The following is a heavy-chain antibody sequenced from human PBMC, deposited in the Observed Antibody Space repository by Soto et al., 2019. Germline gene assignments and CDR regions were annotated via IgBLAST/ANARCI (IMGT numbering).Heavy chain of an antibody. CDR3: ATSNYYESGTFPQAPFDY. D-gene: IGHD3-10*01. CDR1: GFTFTNAW. V-gene: IGHV3-15*01. CDR2: IKSKTDGGTT. Sequence: GGSLRLSCGASGFTFTNAWMSWVRQPPGKGLDWVGRIKSKTDGGTTDYATPVKGRFSISRDDSKNTLYLQLNSLKTEDTAIYYCATSNYYESGTFPQAPFDYWGQGTLVTVST. J-gene: IGHJ4*02.